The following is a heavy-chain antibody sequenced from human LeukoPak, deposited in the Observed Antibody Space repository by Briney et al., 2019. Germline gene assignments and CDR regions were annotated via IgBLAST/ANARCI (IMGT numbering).Heavy chain of an antibody. CDR2: IIGSGGST. CDR1: GFTFSSYA. V-gene: IGHV3-23*01. D-gene: IGHD3-10*01. Sequence: GGSLRLSCAASGFTFSSYAMSWVRQAPGKGLEWVSTIIGSGGSTYYADSVKGRFTISRDNSKNTLYLQMNSLRAEDTAVYYCAKGTGSGRSYYYMDVWGKGTTVTVSS. CDR3: AKGTGSGRSYYYMDV. J-gene: IGHJ6*03.